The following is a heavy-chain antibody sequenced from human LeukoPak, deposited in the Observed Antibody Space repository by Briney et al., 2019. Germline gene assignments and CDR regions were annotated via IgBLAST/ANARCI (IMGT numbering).Heavy chain of an antibody. V-gene: IGHV3-66*01. J-gene: IGHJ6*02. Sequence: PGGSLRLSCAASGFTVSSNYMSWVRQAPGMGLECVSVLYSGGETYYADSVKGRFTISRDNSQNTPYLQMSSLRAEDTAVYYCAGETFYYGFDVWGQGTTVTVSS. CDR2: LYSGGET. CDR3: AGETFYYGFDV. CDR1: GFTVSSNY.